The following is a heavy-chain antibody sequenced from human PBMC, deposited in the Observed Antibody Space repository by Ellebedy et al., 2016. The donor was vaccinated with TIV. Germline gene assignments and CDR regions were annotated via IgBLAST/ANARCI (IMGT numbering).Heavy chain of an antibody. CDR3: AKMKTVTLFDY. J-gene: IGHJ4*02. CDR1: GFTFSSYA. Sequence: GESLKISXAASGFTFSSYAMSWVRQAPGKGLEWVSAISGSGGSTYYADSVKGRFTISRGNSKNTLYLQMNSLRAEDTAVYYCAKMKTVTLFDYWGQGTLVTVSS. V-gene: IGHV3-23*01. D-gene: IGHD4-17*01. CDR2: ISGSGGST.